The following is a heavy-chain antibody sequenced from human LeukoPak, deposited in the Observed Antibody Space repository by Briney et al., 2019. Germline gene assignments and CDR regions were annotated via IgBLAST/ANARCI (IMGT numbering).Heavy chain of an antibody. CDR1: GGSFNGYY. Sequence: KSSETLSLTCAVYGGSFNGYYWTWIRQPPGKGREWIGEIKHSGDTNYNPSLKSRVTISVDTSKNQFSLKLTSVTAADTAVYYCARDGYGSGWDYWGQGTLVTVSS. CDR3: ARDGYGSGWDY. J-gene: IGHJ4*02. CDR2: IKHSGDT. D-gene: IGHD3-10*01. V-gene: IGHV4-34*01.